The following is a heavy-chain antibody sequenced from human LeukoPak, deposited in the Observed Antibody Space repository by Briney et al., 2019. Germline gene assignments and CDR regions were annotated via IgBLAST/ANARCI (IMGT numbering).Heavy chain of an antibody. V-gene: IGHV3-30*02. D-gene: IGHD4-17*01. Sequence: GGSLRLSCAASGFTISSYGMHWVRQAPGKGLEWVAFIRYDGSNKYYADSVKGRFTISRDNYKNTLYLQMNSLRAEDTAVYYCAKDRSVADYGDYVDAFDIWGQGTMVTVSS. J-gene: IGHJ3*02. CDR3: AKDRSVADYGDYVDAFDI. CDR2: IRYDGSNK. CDR1: GFTISSYG.